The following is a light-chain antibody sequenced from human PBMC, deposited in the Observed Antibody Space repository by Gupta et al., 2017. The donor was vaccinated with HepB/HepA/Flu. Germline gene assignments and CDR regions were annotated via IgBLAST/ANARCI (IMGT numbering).Light chain of an antibody. CDR2: GVD. CDR3: CSYAGSRTYV. J-gene: IGLJ1*01. CDR1: SSDVGYYDL. Sequence: QSALTQPASVSGSPGPSITISCPGTSSDVGYYDLVSWYQQYPGKAPKLMIYGVDKRPAGVSNRFSGSRSGNTASLTISGLQAEDEADYYCCSYAGSRTYVFGTGTKVT. V-gene: IGLV2-23*02.